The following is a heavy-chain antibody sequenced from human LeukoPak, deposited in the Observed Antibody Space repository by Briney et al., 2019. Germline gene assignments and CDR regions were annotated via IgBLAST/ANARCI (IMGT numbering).Heavy chain of an antibody. CDR2: IKRDGSQK. D-gene: IGHD6-13*01. Sequence: PGGSLRLSCAASGFTFSSYGMHWVRQAPGKGLEWVANIKRDGSQKYYMDSVKGRFTISRDNAKNSLYLQMNSLRAEDTAVYYCARDHDEAGSSWEHRWGQGTLVTVSS. V-gene: IGHV3-7*01. CDR1: GFTFSSYG. CDR3: ARDHDEAGSSWEHR. J-gene: IGHJ5*02.